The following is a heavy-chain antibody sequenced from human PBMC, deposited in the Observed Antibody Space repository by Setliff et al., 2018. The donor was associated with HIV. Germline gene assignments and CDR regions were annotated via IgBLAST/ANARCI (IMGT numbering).Heavy chain of an antibody. J-gene: IGHJ4*02. CDR1: GYSISSGYF. CDR3: ARSIVPVASGYYHFEY. CDR2: INHGGGST. V-gene: IGHV4-38-2*01. Sequence: SETLSLTCVVSGYSISSGYFWGWIRQPPGKGLEWIGNINHGGGSTYYKPSLKSRVTISVDTSKNQFSLRLSSVAAGDTAVYYCARSIVPVASGYYHFEYWGQGTLVTVS. D-gene: IGHD3-22*01.